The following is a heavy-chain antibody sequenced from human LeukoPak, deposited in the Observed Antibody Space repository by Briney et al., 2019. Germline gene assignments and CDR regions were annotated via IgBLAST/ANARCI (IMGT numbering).Heavy chain of an antibody. CDR3: ARSRIAAADAFDI. Sequence: GGSLRLSCAASGFTFSSYGMSWVRQAPGKGLEWVSAISGSGGSTYYADSVKGRFTISRDNSRNTLYLQMNSLRAEDTAVYYCARSRIAAADAFDIWGQGTMVTVSS. CDR1: GFTFSSYG. J-gene: IGHJ3*02. V-gene: IGHV3-23*01. CDR2: ISGSGGST. D-gene: IGHD6-13*01.